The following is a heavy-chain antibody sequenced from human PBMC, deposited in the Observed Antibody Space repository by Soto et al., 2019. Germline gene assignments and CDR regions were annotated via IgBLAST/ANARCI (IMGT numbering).Heavy chain of an antibody. Sequence: PSETLSLTCTVSCGSISSYYWSWIRQPPGKGLEWIGYIYHSGYTNYNPSLKSRVTISVDTSKNQFSLKVSSVTAADTAMYYCARLNYYDSTGTIDYWGQGTLVTVSS. J-gene: IGHJ4*02. CDR2: IYHSGYT. CDR3: ARLNYYDSTGTIDY. CDR1: CGSISSYY. D-gene: IGHD3-22*01. V-gene: IGHV4-59*01.